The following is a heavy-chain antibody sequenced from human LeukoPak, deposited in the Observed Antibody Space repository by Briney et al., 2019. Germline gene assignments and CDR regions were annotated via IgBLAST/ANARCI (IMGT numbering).Heavy chain of an antibody. J-gene: IGHJ4*02. V-gene: IGHV1-18*01. D-gene: IGHD1-26*01. CDR3: ARDVTPSHCTSGSCPYGGHFDY. Sequence: GSSVKVSCKASGGTFTSYGISWVRQAPGQGLEWMGWISAYNGNTNYAQKLQGRVTMTTDTSTSTAYMELRSLRSDDTAVYYCARDVTPSHCTSGSCPYGGHFDYWGQGTLVTVSS. CDR1: GGTFTSYG. CDR2: ISAYNGNT.